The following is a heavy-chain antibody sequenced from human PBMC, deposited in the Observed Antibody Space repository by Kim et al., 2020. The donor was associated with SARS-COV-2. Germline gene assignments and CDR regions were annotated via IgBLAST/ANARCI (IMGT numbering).Heavy chain of an antibody. V-gene: IGHV3-7*01. D-gene: IGHD2-8*02. CDR1: GFTFPTHW. Sequence: GGSLRLSCAASGFTFPTHWMAWVRQAPGKGLEWVANIKEDGSENYYVDSVKGRFTISRDNAAHSLYLHMNNLRAEDTAVYYCARDRQYCTGHTCHMYTSSWYDHWGHGSLVTVAS. J-gene: IGHJ5*02. CDR2: IKEDGSEN. CDR3: ARDRQYCTGHTCHMYTSSWYDH.